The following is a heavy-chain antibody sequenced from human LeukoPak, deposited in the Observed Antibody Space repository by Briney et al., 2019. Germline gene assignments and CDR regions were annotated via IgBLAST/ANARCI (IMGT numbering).Heavy chain of an antibody. Sequence: SETLSLTCSVSGGSFSIYYWSWIRQPPGKGLEWIGYIYSSGSTNYNPSLKSRVTISVDTSKNQFSLILSSVTAADTAVYYCARQIDFYYYMDVWGKETTVTVSS. CDR2: IYSSGST. J-gene: IGHJ6*03. CDR3: ARQIDFYYYMDV. CDR1: GGSFSIYY. V-gene: IGHV4-4*09.